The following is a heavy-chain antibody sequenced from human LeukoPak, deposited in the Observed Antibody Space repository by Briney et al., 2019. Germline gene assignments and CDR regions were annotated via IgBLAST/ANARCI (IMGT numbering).Heavy chain of an antibody. J-gene: IGHJ3*02. CDR3: ARIYGSGRGDAFDI. V-gene: IGHV1-69-2*01. CDR1: GYTFTDYY. CDR2: VDPEDGET. Sequence: ASVKVSCKVSGYTFTDYYMHWVQQAPGKGLEWMGLVDPEDGETIYAEKFQGRVTITADTSTDTAYMELSILRSEDTAVYYCARIYGSGRGDAFDIWGQGTMVTVSS. D-gene: IGHD3-10*01.